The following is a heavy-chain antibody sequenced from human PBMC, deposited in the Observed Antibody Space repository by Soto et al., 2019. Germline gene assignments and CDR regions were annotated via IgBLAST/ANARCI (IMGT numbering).Heavy chain of an antibody. CDR2: INAGNGNT. D-gene: IGHD6-13*01. J-gene: IGHJ4*02. CDR3: AKSTAAGPLFFDY. Sequence: PGXSVRVSCKASGYTFTSYAMHWVRQAPGQRLEWMGWINAGNGNTKYSQKFQGRVTITRDTSASTAYMELSSLRSEDTAVYYCAKSTAAGPLFFDYWGQGPLVTVSS. CDR1: GYTFTSYA. V-gene: IGHV1-3*01.